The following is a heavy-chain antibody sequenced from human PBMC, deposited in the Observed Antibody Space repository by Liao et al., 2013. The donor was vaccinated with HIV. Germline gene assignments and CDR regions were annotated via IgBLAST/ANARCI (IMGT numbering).Heavy chain of an antibody. CDR3: ARDQYDYDSSGHYFDF. D-gene: IGHD3-22*01. Sequence: QVQLQESGPGLVKPSETLSLTCIISGGSISGHYWSWIRQPPGKGLEWIGFIYYRGSTNYNPSLKSRVTISVDTSKNQFSLKLSSVTAADTAVYYCARDQYDYDSSGHYFDFWGQGSLVTVSS. CDR2: IYYRGST. J-gene: IGHJ4*02. V-gene: IGHV4-59*11. CDR1: GGSISGHY.